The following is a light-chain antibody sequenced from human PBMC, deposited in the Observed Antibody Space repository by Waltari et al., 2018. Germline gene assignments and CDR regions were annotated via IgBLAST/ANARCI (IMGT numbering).Light chain of an antibody. V-gene: IGKV3-20*01. CDR2: DAS. CDR1: QRVTRY. CDR3: QKYGSLPAT. Sequence: VLTQSPRTLSLSPGERATLSCRASQRVTRYLAWYQQKPGQAPSLLIYDASTRASGIPDRFSGSGSGTDFSLTISRLEPEDFAVYYCQKYGSLPATFGQGTKVEIK. J-gene: IGKJ1*01.